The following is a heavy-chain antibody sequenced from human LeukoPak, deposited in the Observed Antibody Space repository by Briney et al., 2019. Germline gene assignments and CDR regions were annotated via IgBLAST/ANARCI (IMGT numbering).Heavy chain of an antibody. D-gene: IGHD1-26*01. CDR3: AREVVGAHVYFDY. V-gene: IGHV1-69*05. CDR2: IIPIFGTA. CDR1: GYTFTGYY. J-gene: IGHJ4*02. Sequence: SVKVSCKAAGYTFTGYYMFWVRQAPGQGLEWMGRIIPIFGTANYAQKFQGRVTITTDESTSTAYMELGSLRSEDTAVYYCAREVVGAHVYFDYWGQGTLVTVSS.